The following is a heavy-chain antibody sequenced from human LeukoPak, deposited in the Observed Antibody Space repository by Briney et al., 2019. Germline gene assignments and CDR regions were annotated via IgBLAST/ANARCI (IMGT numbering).Heavy chain of an antibody. CDR3: ARGDYNGNPDFDS. Sequence: SETLSLTCTVSGVSISSYYWNWIRQPPGRRLEWIGYISYSGSTNYNPSLKSRVTISVDTSKNHFSLNLSSVTAADTAVYYCARGDYNGNPDFDSWGQGTLVTVSS. V-gene: IGHV4-59*01. J-gene: IGHJ4*02. D-gene: IGHD2-8*01. CDR2: ISYSGST. CDR1: GVSISSYY.